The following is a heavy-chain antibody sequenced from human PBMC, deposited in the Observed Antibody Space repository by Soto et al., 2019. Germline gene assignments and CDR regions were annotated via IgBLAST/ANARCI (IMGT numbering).Heavy chain of an antibody. CDR1: GFTFSGSA. D-gene: IGHD3-3*01. CDR3: SRQASDFWSGKPQYYMDV. J-gene: IGHJ6*03. CDR2: IRSKGNNYAT. Sequence: EVQLVESGGGLVQPGGSLKLSCAASGFTFSGSALHWVRQASGKGLEWVGRIRSKGNNYATAYGASLKGRFTISRDDSQNTAYLQMNSLNTEDTAVYYCSRQASDFWSGKPQYYMDVWGKGTTVTVS. V-gene: IGHV3-73*01.